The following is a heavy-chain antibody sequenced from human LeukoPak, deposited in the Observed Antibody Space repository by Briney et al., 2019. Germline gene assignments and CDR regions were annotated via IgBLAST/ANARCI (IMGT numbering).Heavy chain of an antibody. J-gene: IGHJ6*03. Sequence: ASVKVSCKASGYTFSSNYMHWVRQAPGQGLEWMGIINPSGGSANYAQKFQGRVTMTRDTSTSTVYMELSSLRSEDTAVYYCARGPRITLVRGGQWYYYMDVWDKGTTVTISS. CDR1: GYTFSSNY. CDR2: INPSGGSA. V-gene: IGHV1-46*01. CDR3: ARGPRITLVRGGQWYYYMDV. D-gene: IGHD3-10*01.